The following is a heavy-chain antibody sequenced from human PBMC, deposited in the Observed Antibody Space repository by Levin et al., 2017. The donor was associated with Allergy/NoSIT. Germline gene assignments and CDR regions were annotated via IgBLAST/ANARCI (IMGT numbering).Heavy chain of an antibody. D-gene: IGHD6-19*01. CDR2: ISYDGSNI. Sequence: GGSLRLSCAAPEFTFSVYGMHWVRQAPGKGLEWVAVISYDGSNIYYADSVKGRFTISRDNSKNTLYLQMNSLRAEDTAVYYCAKDLLSSGSYYFDYWGQGTLVTVSS. CDR3: AKDLLSSGSYYFDY. V-gene: IGHV3-30*18. J-gene: IGHJ4*02. CDR1: EFTFSVYG.